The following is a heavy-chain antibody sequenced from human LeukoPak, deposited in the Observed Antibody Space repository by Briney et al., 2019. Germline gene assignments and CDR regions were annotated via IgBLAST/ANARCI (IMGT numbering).Heavy chain of an antibody. CDR2: IWYDGSNK. J-gene: IGHJ3*02. D-gene: IGHD3-16*02. CDR1: GFAFSSYV. V-gene: IGHV3-33*01. CDR3: ARADYVWGSYRSDAFDI. Sequence: GRSLRLSCAASGFAFSSYVMHWVRQTPGEGLEWVALIWYDGSNKYYGDSVKGRFTISRDDSKNTVYLQMNSLRAEDTAVYYCARADYVWGSYRSDAFDIWGQGTMVTVSS.